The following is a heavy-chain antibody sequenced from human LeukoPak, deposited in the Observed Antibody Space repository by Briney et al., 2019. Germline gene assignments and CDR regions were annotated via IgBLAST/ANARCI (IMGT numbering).Heavy chain of an antibody. V-gene: IGHV4-34*01. Sequence: SGTLSLTCAVYGGSFSGYYWSWIRQPPGKGLEWIGEINHSGSTNYNPSLKSRVTISVDTSKNQFSLKLSSVTAADMAVYYCAGYYYDSSAPIDYWGQGTLVTVSS. CDR1: GGSFSGYY. D-gene: IGHD3-22*01. CDR3: AGYYYDSSAPIDY. J-gene: IGHJ4*02. CDR2: INHSGST.